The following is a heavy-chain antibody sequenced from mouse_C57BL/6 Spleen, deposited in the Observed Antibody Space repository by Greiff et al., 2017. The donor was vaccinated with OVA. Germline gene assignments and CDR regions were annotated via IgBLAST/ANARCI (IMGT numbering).Heavy chain of an antibody. CDR3: ARDLYDYDGGYYYAMDY. V-gene: IGHV5-16*01. CDR1: GFTFSDYY. CDR2: INYDGSST. Sequence: EVMLVESEGGLVQPGSSMKLSCTASGFTFSDYYMAWVRQVPEKGLEWVANINYDGSSTYYLDSLKSRFIISRDNAKNILYLQMSSLKSEDTATYYCARDLYDYDGGYYYAMDYWGQGTSVTVSS. D-gene: IGHD2-4*01. J-gene: IGHJ4*01.